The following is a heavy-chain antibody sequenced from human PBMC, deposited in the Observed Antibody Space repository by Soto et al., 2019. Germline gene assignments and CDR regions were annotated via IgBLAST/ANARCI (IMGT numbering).Heavy chain of an antibody. J-gene: IGHJ4*02. Sequence: EVQLLESGGGLVQPGGSLRLSCAASGVTFSSYAMSWVRQAPGKGLEWVSAISGSGGSTYYADSVKGRFTISRDNSTNTLYLQMNSLRAENTAVYYWAKASGWFGEFDYWGQGPLVTVSS. CDR1: GVTFSSYA. CDR3: AKASGWFGEFDY. D-gene: IGHD3-10*01. CDR2: ISGSGGST. V-gene: IGHV3-23*01.